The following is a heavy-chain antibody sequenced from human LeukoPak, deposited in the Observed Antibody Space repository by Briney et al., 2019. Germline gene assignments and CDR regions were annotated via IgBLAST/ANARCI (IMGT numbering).Heavy chain of an antibody. CDR3: ARDSGAFDI. J-gene: IGHJ3*02. CDR1: GGSISSYY. V-gene: IGHV4-59*01. CDR2: IYYSGST. Sequence: PSETLSLTCTVSGGSISSYYWSWIRPPPGKGLEWIGYIYYSGSTNYNPSLKSRVTISVDTSKNQFSLKLSSVTAADTAVYYCARDSGAFDIWGQGTMVTVSS. D-gene: IGHD1-26*01.